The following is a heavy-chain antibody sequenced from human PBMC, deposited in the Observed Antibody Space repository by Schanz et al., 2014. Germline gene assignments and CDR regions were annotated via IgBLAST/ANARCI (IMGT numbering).Heavy chain of an antibody. CDR2: IGVDGTTT. V-gene: IGHV3-48*04. J-gene: IGHJ4*02. D-gene: IGHD6-19*01. Sequence: EVHLLDSGGGVVQPGRSLRLSCAASGFMFSSYGMHWVRQAPGKGLEWVSVIGVDGTTTYYADSVKGRFTISRDNAKSSLYLQMNSLRVEDTAVYYCAASSGWHPSTDYWGQGTLVTVSS. CDR3: AASSGWHPSTDY. CDR1: GFMFSSYG.